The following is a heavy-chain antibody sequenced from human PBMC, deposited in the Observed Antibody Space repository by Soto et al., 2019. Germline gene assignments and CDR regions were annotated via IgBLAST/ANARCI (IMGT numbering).Heavy chain of an antibody. CDR1: GGSISSEGYY. V-gene: IGHV4-31*03. D-gene: IGHD3-9*01. J-gene: IGHJ3*01. CDR3: ARRHDILTGSDSFDV. CDR2: FYYDGTT. Sequence: QVQLQESGPGLVKPSQTLSLTCSLSGGSISSEGYYWTWIRQHPGRGLEWIGDFYYDGTTSYSPSLNSRLTISIDTSNNHFYLRLTSVTAADTAVYYCARRHDILTGSDSFDVWGRGTMVNVSS.